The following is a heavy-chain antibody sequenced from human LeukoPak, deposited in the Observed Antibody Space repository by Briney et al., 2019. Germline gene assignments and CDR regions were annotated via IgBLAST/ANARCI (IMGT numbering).Heavy chain of an antibody. J-gene: IGHJ6*04. CDR1: GGSFSGYY. CDR3: ARGSIFDCFRRGPYYYYGMDV. D-gene: IGHD3-9*01. V-gene: IGHV4-34*01. CDR2: INHSGST. Sequence: ASETLSLTCAVYGGSFSGYYWSWIRQPPGKGLEWIGEINHSGSTNYNPSLKSRVTISVDTSKNQFSLKLSSVTAADTAVYYCARGSIFDCFRRGPYYYYGMDVWGKGTTVTVSS.